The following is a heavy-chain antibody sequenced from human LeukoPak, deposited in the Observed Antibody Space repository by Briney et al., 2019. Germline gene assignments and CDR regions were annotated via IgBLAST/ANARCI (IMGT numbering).Heavy chain of an antibody. CDR1: GVTLSDAW. Sequence: GGSLRLSCAASGVTLSDAWMNWVRQAPGKGLEWVGRIKTKGEGGPTDYAAPVNGRFTVSRDDSKNILFLQMDSLKTEDTAVYYCATDTVTTNDYGLDYWGQGAQVTVPS. CDR3: ATDTVTTNDYGLDY. D-gene: IGHD5-12*01. J-gene: IGHJ4*02. CDR2: IKTKGEGGPT. V-gene: IGHV3-15*01.